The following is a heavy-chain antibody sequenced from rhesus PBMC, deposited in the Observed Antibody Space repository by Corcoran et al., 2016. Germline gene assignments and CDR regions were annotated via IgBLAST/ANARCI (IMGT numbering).Heavy chain of an antibody. CDR3: ATRGEYSHVFDY. D-gene: IGHD4-23*01. Sequence: QVQLQESGPGVVKPSETLSLTCAVSGGSISSGYDWSWIRRPPGKGLEWIGYIYGSSGSTNYNPSLKNRVTSSKVASKNQFSLKLSSVTAADTAVYYCATRGEYSHVFDYWGQGVLVTVSS. CDR1: GGSISSGYD. J-gene: IGHJ4*01. CDR2: IYGSSGST. V-gene: IGHV4-76*01.